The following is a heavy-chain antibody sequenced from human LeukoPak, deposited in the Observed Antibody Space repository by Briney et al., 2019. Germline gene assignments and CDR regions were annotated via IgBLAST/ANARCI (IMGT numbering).Heavy chain of an antibody. CDR3: ARKSPIVGPTSFAFDI. Sequence: PGGSLRLSCAASGFTFSSYGMSWVRQAPGKGLEWVSAISGSGGSTYYADSVKGRFTISRDNSKNTLYLQMNSLRAEDTAVYYCARKSPIVGPTSFAFDIWGQGTMVTVSS. V-gene: IGHV3-23*01. CDR2: ISGSGGST. D-gene: IGHD1-26*01. J-gene: IGHJ3*02. CDR1: GFTFSSYG.